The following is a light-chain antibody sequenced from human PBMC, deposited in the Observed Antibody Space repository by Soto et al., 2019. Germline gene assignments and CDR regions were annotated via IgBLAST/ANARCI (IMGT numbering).Light chain of an antibody. V-gene: IGLV2-14*04. CDR3: SSYTSSTPYF. CDR2: DVS. CDR1: SRDVGGYNY. Sequence: GSPGQSITISCTGTSRDVGGYNYVSWYQQHPGKAPKLMIYDVSNRPSGVSNRFSGSKSGNTASLTISGLQAEDEADYYCSSYTSSTPYFFGTGTKVPVL. J-gene: IGLJ1*01.